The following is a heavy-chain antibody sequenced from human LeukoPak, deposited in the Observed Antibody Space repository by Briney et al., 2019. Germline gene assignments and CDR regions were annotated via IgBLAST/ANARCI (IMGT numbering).Heavy chain of an antibody. V-gene: IGHV1-18*01. CDR2: ISAYNGNT. Sequence: GASVKVSCMAAGYTYTSYGIRWVRQAPGQGLEWLGWISAYNGNTNYAQKLQGRVTMTTDTSTSTAYMELRTLRSDDTAVYYCARDYSVNYVGVYWGQGTLITVSS. D-gene: IGHD4-23*01. CDR3: ARDYSVNYVGVY. J-gene: IGHJ4*02. CDR1: GYTYTSYG.